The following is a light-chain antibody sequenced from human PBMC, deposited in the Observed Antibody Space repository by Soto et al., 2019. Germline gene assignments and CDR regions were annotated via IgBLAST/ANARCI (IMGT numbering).Light chain of an antibody. Sequence: DIQMTQSPSSLSASVGDRVTITCRASQSISNYLNWYQQKPGKAPKFLIYAASSLQSGVPSRFSGSGSGTDFTLTISCLQPEDFATYYCQQSYTTPYTFGQGTKLEIK. CDR2: AAS. V-gene: IGKV1-39*01. CDR3: QQSYTTPYT. J-gene: IGKJ2*01. CDR1: QSISNY.